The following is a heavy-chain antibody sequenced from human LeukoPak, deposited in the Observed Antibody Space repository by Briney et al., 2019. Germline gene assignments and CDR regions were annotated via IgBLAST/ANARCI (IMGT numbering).Heavy chain of an antibody. CDR3: AKDPLYCSGGSCYPGPFDY. D-gene: IGHD2-15*01. J-gene: IGHJ4*02. Sequence: GGSLRLSCAASGFTFSSYAMSWVRQAPGKGLEWVSAISGSGGSTYYADSVKGRFTISRDNSKNTLYLQMNSLRAEDTTVYYCAKDPLYCSGGSCYPGPFDYWGQGTLVTVSS. V-gene: IGHV3-23*01. CDR1: GFTFSSYA. CDR2: ISGSGGST.